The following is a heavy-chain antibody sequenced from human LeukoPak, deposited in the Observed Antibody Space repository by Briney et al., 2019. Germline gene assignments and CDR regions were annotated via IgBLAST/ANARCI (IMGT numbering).Heavy chain of an antibody. Sequence: PGGSLRLSCAASEFTFSSYSMNWVRQAPGKGLEWVSSISSRSTYIYYADSVKGRFTISRDNAKNSLYLQMNSLRAEDTAVYFCAKSTRAVMAMMDVWGKGTTVTVSS. J-gene: IGHJ6*04. CDR3: AKSTRAVMAMMDV. CDR2: ISSRSTYI. V-gene: IGHV3-21*01. D-gene: IGHD3-16*01. CDR1: EFTFSSYS.